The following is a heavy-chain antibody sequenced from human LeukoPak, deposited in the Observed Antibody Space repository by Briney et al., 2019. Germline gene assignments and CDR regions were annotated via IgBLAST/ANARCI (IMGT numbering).Heavy chain of an antibody. D-gene: IGHD6-19*01. CDR1: GFTFSSYA. V-gene: IGHV3-23*01. CDR3: AKGSSSGPTRYYFDY. Sequence: GGSLRLSCAASGFTFSSYAMSWVRQAPGKGLEWVSAISGSGGSTYYADSVKGRFTIPRDNSKNTLYLQMNSLRAEDTAVYYCAKGSSSGPTRYYFDYWGQGTPVTVSS. J-gene: IGHJ4*02. CDR2: ISGSGGST.